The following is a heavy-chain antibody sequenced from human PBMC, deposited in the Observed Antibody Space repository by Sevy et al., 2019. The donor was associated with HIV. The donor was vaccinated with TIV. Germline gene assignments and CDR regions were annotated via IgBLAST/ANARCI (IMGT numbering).Heavy chain of an antibody. Sequence: ASVKVSCKASGYTFTSYGISWVRQAPGQGLEWMAWISAYNGNTNYAQKLQGRVTMTTDTSTSTAYMELRSLRSDDTAVYYCARGGVEDTMIVVVNSPAGQPMDVWGQGTTVTVSS. D-gene: IGHD3-22*01. CDR2: ISAYNGNT. CDR1: GYTFTSYG. J-gene: IGHJ6*02. V-gene: IGHV1-18*01. CDR3: ARGGVEDTMIVVVNSPAGQPMDV.